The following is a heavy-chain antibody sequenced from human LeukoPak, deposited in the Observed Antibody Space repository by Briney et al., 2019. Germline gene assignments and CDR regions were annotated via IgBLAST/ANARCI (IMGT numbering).Heavy chain of an antibody. Sequence: GGSLRLSCTASGFTFGDYAMSWFRQAPGKGLEWVGFIRSKAYGGTTEYAASVKGRFTISRDDSKSIAYLQMNSLKTEDTAVYCCTRAAAGYDIFGLGYFDYWGQGTLVTVSS. J-gene: IGHJ4*02. CDR1: GFTFGDYA. CDR3: TRAAAGYDIFGLGYFDY. CDR2: IRSKAYGGTT. V-gene: IGHV3-49*03. D-gene: IGHD3-9*01.